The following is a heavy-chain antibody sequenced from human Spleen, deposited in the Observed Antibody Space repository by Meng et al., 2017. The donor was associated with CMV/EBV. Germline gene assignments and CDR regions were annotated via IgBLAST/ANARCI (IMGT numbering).Heavy chain of an antibody. CDR1: GGSFSYYQ. CDR3: ARFFDY. CDR2: VNHSGST. V-gene: IGHV4-34*01. Sequence: GSLRLSCAVYGGSFSYYQWSWIRQPPGKGLEWIGEVNHSGSTNYNPSLKSRVIISVDTSKNQFSLKLSSVTAADTAVYYCARFFDYWGQGTLVTVSS. J-gene: IGHJ4*02.